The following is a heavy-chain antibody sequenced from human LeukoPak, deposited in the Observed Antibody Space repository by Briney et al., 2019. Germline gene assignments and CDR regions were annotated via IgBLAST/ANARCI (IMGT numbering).Heavy chain of an antibody. CDR3: VNFRWSQQLVPDPVVY. CDR1: GFTFSNYA. J-gene: IGHJ4*02. Sequence: GGSLSLSCPASGFTFSNYAMHWVRQAPGKGLEYVSAISSNEGSTYYAHSFKGRSTIPSHKSNNKLYLHMSSLSDEHTAVHFCVNFRWSQQLVPDPVVYGGQGTLVTVSS. V-gene: IGHV3-64D*09. D-gene: IGHD6-13*01. CDR2: ISSNEGST.